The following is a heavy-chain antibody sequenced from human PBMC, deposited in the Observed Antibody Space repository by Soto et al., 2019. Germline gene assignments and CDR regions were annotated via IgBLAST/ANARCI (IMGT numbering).Heavy chain of an antibody. Sequence: GGSLRLSCAASGFTFSSYAMSWVRQAPGKEMEWVAVITSDGSTTFYADSVKGRFAISRDNSKNTLYLQMNSLRAEDTAVYYCAKDGDYDILTGYPNYYYMDVWGKGTTVTVSS. CDR2: ITSDGSTT. D-gene: IGHD3-9*01. J-gene: IGHJ6*03. CDR1: GFTFSSYA. V-gene: IGHV3-23*03. CDR3: AKDGDYDILTGYPNYYYMDV.